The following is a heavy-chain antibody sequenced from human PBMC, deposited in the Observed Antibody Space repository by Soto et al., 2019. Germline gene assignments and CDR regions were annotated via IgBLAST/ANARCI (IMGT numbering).Heavy chain of an antibody. CDR1: GGSINSYY. Sequence: QVQLQESGPGLVKPSETLSLTCTVSGGSINSYYWSWIRQTPGKGLEWIGYIYYSGSTNYNPSLKSRITISADTSKNQFSLKLSSVTAADTAVYYCARHISSGTNIAAIRSFDPWGQGTLVTVSS. CDR2: IYYSGST. D-gene: IGHD1-7*01. J-gene: IGHJ5*02. V-gene: IGHV4-59*08. CDR3: ARHISSGTNIAAIRSFDP.